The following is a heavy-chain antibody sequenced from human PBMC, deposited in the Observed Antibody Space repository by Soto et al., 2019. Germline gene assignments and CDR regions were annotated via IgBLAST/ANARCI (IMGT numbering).Heavy chain of an antibody. Sequence: QVQLVQSGAEVKKPGSSVKVSCKASGGTFSSYTISWVRQAPGQGIEWMGRIIPILGIANYAQKFQGRVTITADKSTSTAYMELSSLRSEDTAVYYCASLWVGVAHPGYFDYWGQGTLVTVSS. CDR3: ASLWVGVAHPGYFDY. CDR1: GGTFSSYT. J-gene: IGHJ4*02. V-gene: IGHV1-69*02. D-gene: IGHD2-15*01. CDR2: IIPILGIA.